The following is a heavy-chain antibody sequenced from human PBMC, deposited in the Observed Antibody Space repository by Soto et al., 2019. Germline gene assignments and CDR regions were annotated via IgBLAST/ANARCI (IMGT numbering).Heavy chain of an antibody. Sequence: SETLSLTCTVSGGSISNYYWSWIRQPPGKGQEYIGYIYYSGSTNYNPPLKSRVTISVDTSKNQFSLKLNSVTAADTAVYYCARVTRITLVRRAFDIWGQGTMVTVSS. CDR3: ARVTRITLVRRAFDI. J-gene: IGHJ3*02. CDR1: GGSISNYY. D-gene: IGHD3-10*01. CDR2: IYYSGST. V-gene: IGHV4-59*08.